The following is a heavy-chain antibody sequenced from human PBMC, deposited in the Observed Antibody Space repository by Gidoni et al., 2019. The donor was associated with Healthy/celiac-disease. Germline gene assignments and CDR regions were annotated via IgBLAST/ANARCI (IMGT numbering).Heavy chain of an antibody. D-gene: IGHD3-22*01. V-gene: IGHV3-48*03. J-gene: IGHJ6*02. CDR3: ARGPQYYYDSRVYGMDV. CDR2: ISSVGSTI. Sequence: EVQLVESGGGLVQPGGSLRLSCAASGFTFSSDEMTCVRQAPRKGLEWVSYISSVGSTICYADSLKGRFTISRDNAKNSLYLQMNSLRAEDTAVYYCARGPQYYYDSRVYGMDVWGQGPTVTVSS. CDR1: GFTFSSDE.